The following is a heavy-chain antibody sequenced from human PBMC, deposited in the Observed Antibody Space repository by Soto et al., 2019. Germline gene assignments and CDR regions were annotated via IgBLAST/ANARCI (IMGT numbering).Heavy chain of an antibody. CDR2: IYSAGNT. CDR1: GFTVSSNY. D-gene: IGHD2-8*01. V-gene: IGHV3-66*01. Sequence: GGSLRLSCAASGFTVSSNYMSWVRQAPGKGLEWISIIYSAGNTYYADSVKGRFTISRDDAENSLNLHMNSLGAEDTALYYCVRDQVYFYDISGRPVNGFDVWGQGTMVTVSS. CDR3: VRDQVYFYDISGRPVNGFDV. J-gene: IGHJ3*01.